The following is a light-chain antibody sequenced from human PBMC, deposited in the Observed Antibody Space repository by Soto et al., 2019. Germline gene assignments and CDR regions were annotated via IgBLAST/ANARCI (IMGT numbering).Light chain of an antibody. Sequence: IVLTQSPGTLSLSPGERATLSCRASQSVYSDFLAWYQQQPGQAPGLLSYGASSRATGIPDRFSGSGSGTDFTHTISRLEPEDLAVYYCQQYGSSPLTFGGGTKVEIK. CDR2: GAS. CDR3: QQYGSSPLT. J-gene: IGKJ4*01. V-gene: IGKV3-20*01. CDR1: QSVYSDF.